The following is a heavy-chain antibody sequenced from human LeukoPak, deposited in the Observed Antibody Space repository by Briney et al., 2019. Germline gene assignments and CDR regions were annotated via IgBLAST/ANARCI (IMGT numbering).Heavy chain of an antibody. CDR1: GFSFSSFS. J-gene: IGHJ4*02. CDR3: ARDERLLSFSK. V-gene: IGHV3-21*04. D-gene: IGHD3-3*01. Sequence: GGSLRLSCAASGFSFSSFSMNWVRQAPGKGLEWVSYISGGSSFTYYVDSVKGRFTISRDNAKNSLYLQMNSLRAEDTAIYYCARDERLLSFSKWGQGTLVTVSS. CDR2: ISGGSSFT.